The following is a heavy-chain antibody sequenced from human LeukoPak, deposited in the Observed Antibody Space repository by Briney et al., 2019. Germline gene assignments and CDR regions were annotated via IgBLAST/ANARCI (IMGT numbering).Heavy chain of an antibody. Sequence: SETLSLTCAVYGGSFSGYYWSWIRQPPGKGLEWIGEINHSGSTNYNPSLKSRVTISVDTSKNQFSLKLSSVTAADTAVYFWASPAYDILTRYYFDYWGQGTLVTVSS. CDR3: ASPAYDILTRYYFDY. V-gene: IGHV4-34*01. D-gene: IGHD3-9*01. J-gene: IGHJ4*02. CDR2: INHSGST. CDR1: GGSFSGYY.